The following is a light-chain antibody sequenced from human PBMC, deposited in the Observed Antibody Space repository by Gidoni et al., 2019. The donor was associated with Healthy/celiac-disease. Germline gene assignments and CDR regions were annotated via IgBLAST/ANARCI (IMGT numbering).Light chain of an antibody. Sequence: DIVLTQSPGTRSLSPGERATLSCRASPSVRSSYLAWYQQKPGQAPRLLIYGASSRATGIPDRVSGSGSGTDFTLTISRLEPEDFAVYYCQQYGSSPSYTFGQGTKLEIK. CDR2: GAS. V-gene: IGKV3-20*01. J-gene: IGKJ2*01. CDR1: PSVRSSY. CDR3: QQYGSSPSYT.